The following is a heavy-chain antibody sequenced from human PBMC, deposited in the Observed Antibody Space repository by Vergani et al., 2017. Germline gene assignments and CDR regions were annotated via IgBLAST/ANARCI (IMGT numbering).Heavy chain of an antibody. J-gene: IGHJ6*03. D-gene: IGHD3-22*01. Sequence: QITLKESGPTLVKPTQTLTLTCTFSGFSLSTSGVGVGWIRQPPGKALEWLALIYWNDDKRYSPSLKSRLTITKDTSKNQVVLTMTNMDPVDTATYYCAHSRPYYYDSSGYSNYYYYYMDVWGKGTTVTVSS. CDR3: AHSRPYYYDSSGYSNYYYYYMDV. CDR1: GFSLSTSGVG. V-gene: IGHV2-5*01. CDR2: IYWNDDK.